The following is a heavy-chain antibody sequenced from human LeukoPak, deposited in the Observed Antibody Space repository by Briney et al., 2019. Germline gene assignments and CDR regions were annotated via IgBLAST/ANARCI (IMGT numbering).Heavy chain of an antibody. CDR3: ARSNLATRRGDNWFDL. D-gene: IGHD6-6*01. CDR1: GYTLTDYY. J-gene: IGHJ5*02. CDR2: ISPNSGGT. Sequence: ASVKVSCKASGYTLTDYYMHWVRQAPGQGLEWMGWISPNSGGTNCAQNFQGRVTMTRDTSVSTAYMELSSLRSDDTAVYYCARSNLATRRGDNWFDLWGQGTLVSVSS. V-gene: IGHV1-2*02.